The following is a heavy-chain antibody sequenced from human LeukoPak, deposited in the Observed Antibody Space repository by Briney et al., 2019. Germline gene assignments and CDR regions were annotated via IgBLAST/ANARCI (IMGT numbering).Heavy chain of an antibody. CDR3: AGEGYDSSGNFDY. J-gene: IGHJ4*02. CDR2: INPNSGGT. Sequence: ASVKVSCKASGYTFTGYYMHWVRQAPGQGLEWMGWINPNSGGTNYAQKFQGRVTMTRDTSISTAYMELSRLRSDDTAVYYCAGEGYDSSGNFDYWGQGTLVTASS. V-gene: IGHV1-2*02. D-gene: IGHD3-22*01. CDR1: GYTFTGYY.